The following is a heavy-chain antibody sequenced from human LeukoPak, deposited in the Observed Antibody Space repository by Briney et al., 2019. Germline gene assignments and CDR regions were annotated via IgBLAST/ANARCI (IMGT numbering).Heavy chain of an antibody. D-gene: IGHD3-22*01. CDR2: INPSGGGT. Sequence: ASVKVSCKASGYSFSSYYMHWVRQAPGQGLEWMGIINPSGGGTTYAQKFRGRVSMPSDAPTGPVFMHLSSLRSDDTAVYFCPRNYYHTAGHFGYRGQGT. V-gene: IGHV1-46*01. CDR3: PRNYYHTAGHFGY. J-gene: IGHJ4*02. CDR1: GYSFSSYY.